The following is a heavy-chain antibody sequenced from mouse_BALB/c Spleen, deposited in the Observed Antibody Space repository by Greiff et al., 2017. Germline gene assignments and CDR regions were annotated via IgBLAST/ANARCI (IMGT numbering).Heavy chain of an antibody. J-gene: IGHJ3*01. V-gene: IGHV10-1*02. D-gene: IGHD1-1*01. CDR3: VRGYGSRGGPWFAY. Sequence: EVMLVESGGGLVQPKGSLKLSCAASGFTFNTYAMNWVRQAPGKGLEWVARIRSKSNNYATYYADSVKDRFTISRDDSQSMLYLQMNNLKTEDTAMYYCVRGYGSRGGPWFAYWGQGTLVTVSA. CDR2: IRSKSNNYAT. CDR1: GFTFNTYA.